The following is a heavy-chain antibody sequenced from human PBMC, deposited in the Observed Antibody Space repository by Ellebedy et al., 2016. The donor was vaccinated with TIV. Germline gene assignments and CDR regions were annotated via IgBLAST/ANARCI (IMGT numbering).Heavy chain of an antibody. V-gene: IGHV1-69*13. CDR3: ARGPLLQPRLPAAWYHYMDG. D-gene: IGHD5-18*01. J-gene: IGHJ6*03. Sequence: SVKVSCXASGGTFTNYAINWVRQAPGQGLEWMGGNIPSYGTAKYPQKVVGRVTFTADESTNTAYMELSSLRFEDTAVYYCARGPLLQPRLPAAWYHYMDGWGKGTTVTVSS. CDR2: NIPSYGTA. CDR1: GGTFTNYA.